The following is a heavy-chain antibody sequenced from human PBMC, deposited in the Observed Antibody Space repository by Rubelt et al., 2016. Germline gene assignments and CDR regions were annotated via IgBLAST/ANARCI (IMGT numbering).Heavy chain of an antibody. CDR2: MYYSGIT. V-gene: IGHV4-39*01. J-gene: IGHJ4*02. D-gene: IGHD6-6*01. CDR1: GGSISSSSYY. Sequence: QVQLQESGPGLVKPSETLSLTCTVSGGSISSSSYYWDWIRQPPGKGLEWIGSMYYSGITYYNPSLQSRVTISVDTSKNQFSLKLSSVTAADTAVYYCARSAEYSSSSADYWGQGTLVTVSS. CDR3: ARSAEYSSSSADY.